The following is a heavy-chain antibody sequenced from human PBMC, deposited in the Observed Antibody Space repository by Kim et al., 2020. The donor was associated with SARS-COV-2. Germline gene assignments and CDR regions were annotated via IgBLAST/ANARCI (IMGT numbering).Heavy chain of an antibody. V-gene: IGHV3-53*01. CDR3: ARGYYDSNGCYRDY. CDR2: IYSGGST. D-gene: IGHD3-22*01. CDR1: GFTVSSNY. J-gene: IGHJ4*02. Sequence: GGSLRLSCAASGFTVSSNYMSWVRQAPGKGLEWVSVIYSGGSTYYADSVKGRFTISRDNSKNTLYLQMNSLRAEDTALYYCARGYYDSNGCYRDYWGQGTLVTVSS.